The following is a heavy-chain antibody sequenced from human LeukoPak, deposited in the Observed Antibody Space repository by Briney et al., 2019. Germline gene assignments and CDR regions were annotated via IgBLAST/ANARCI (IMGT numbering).Heavy chain of an antibody. CDR2: MNPNSGNT. V-gene: IGHV1-8*01. J-gene: IGHJ5*02. CDR3: ARGGFAVASNWFDP. Sequence: ASVKVSCKASGYTFTSYDINWVRQATGQGLEWMGWMNPNSGNTGYAQKFQGRVTMTRNTSISTAYMELSSLRSEDTAVYYCARGGFAVASNWFDPWGQGTLVTVSS. D-gene: IGHD6-19*01. CDR1: GYTFTSYD.